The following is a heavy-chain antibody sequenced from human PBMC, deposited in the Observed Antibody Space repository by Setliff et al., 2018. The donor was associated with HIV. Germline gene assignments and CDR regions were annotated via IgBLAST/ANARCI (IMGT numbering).Heavy chain of an antibody. Sequence: PRLSCAASGFSFSTYALHWVRQPPGKGLEWVAQISYDGSNKFYADSVKGRFTMSRDNSKNTLYLQMNSLRAEDTAVYYCAKDHKGYYYDSSGYHYEGVDYWGQGTLVTVSS. CDR2: ISYDGSNK. CDR1: GFSFSTYA. CDR3: AKDHKGYYYDSSGYHYEGVDY. J-gene: IGHJ4*02. V-gene: IGHV3-30*07. D-gene: IGHD3-22*01.